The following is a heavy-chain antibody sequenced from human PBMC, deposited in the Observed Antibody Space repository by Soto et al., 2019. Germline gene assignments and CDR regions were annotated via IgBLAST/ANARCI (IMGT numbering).Heavy chain of an antibody. D-gene: IGHD1-26*01. CDR3: MRVRSYGDFDY. CDR2: IKEDGSER. J-gene: IGHJ4*02. CDR1: GFRFGADW. Sequence: GGSLRLSCAASGFRFGADWMGWVRQAPGKGLEWVANIKEDGSERRYVDSVKGRFTISRDNAENSLYLQMNSLRADDTAVYYCMRVRSYGDFDYWGRGTLVTVSS. V-gene: IGHV3-7*01.